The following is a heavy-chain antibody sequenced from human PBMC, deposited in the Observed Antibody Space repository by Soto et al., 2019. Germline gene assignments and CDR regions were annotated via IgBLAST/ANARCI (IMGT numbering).Heavy chain of an antibody. J-gene: IGHJ4*02. CDR3: ARVLEDCSSTSCFTHYYFDY. Sequence: SVKVSCKASGGTFSSYAISWVRQAPGQGLEWMGGIIPIFGTANYAQKFQGRVTITADESTSTAYMELSSLRSEDTAVYYCARVLEDCSSTSCFTHYYFDYWGQGTLVTVSS. D-gene: IGHD2-2*02. CDR1: GGTFSSYA. CDR2: IIPIFGTA. V-gene: IGHV1-69*13.